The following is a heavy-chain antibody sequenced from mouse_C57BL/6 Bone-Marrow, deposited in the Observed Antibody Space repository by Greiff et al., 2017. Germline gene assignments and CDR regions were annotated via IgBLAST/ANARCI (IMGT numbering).Heavy chain of an antibody. Sequence: EVQLQQSGGGLVKPGGSLKLSCAASGFTFRDYGMHWVRQAPEKGLEWVAYISSGSSTIYYADTVKGRFTIYRDNAKNTLFLQMTSLRSEDTAMYYCARTWFAYWGQGTLVTVSA. J-gene: IGHJ3*01. CDR2: ISSGSSTI. CDR1: GFTFRDYG. V-gene: IGHV5-17*01. CDR3: ARTWFAY.